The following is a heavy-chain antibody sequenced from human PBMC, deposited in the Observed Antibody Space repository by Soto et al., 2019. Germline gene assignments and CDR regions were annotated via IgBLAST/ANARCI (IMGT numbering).Heavy chain of an antibody. CDR1: GYTFTSYD. CDR3: AINGHDYVWGRQHASHI. Sequence: ASVKVSCKASGYTFTSYDINWVRQATGQGLEWMGWMNPNSGNTGYAQKFQGRVTMTRNTSISTAYMELSSLRSEDTAVYYCAINGHDYVWGRQHASHIRGPGTMVSV. D-gene: IGHD3-16*01. CDR2: MNPNSGNT. V-gene: IGHV1-8*01. J-gene: IGHJ3*02.